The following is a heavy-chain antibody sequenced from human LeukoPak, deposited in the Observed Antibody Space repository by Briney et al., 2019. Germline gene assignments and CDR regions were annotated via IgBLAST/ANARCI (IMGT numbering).Heavy chain of an antibody. CDR2: IYTSGST. CDR1: GGSISSGSYY. D-gene: IGHD3-10*01. V-gene: IGHV4-61*02. CDR3: ARYRAIWFGELGFRA. Sequence: PSETLSLTCTVSGGSISSGSYYWSWIRQPAGKGLEWIGRIYTSGSTNYNPSLKSRVTISVDTSKNQFSLKLSSVTAADTAVYYCARYRAIWFGELGFRAWGQGTLVTVSS. J-gene: IGHJ5*02.